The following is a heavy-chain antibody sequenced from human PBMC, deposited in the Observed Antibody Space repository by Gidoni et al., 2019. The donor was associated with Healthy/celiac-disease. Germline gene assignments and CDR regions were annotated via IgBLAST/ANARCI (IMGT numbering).Heavy chain of an antibody. V-gene: IGHV4-4*02. D-gene: IGHD1-26*01. CDR1: GGAISRSNW. J-gene: IGHJ4*02. Sequence: QVQLQESGPGLVKPSGTLSLTCAVSGGAISRSNWWRCVRQPPGKGLEWCGEIYHSGSTNYNPSLKSRVTISVDKSKNQFSLKLSSVTAADTAVYYCARDPPHRGSGSYSGYWGQGTLVTVSS. CDR2: IYHSGST. CDR3: ARDPPHRGSGSYSGY.